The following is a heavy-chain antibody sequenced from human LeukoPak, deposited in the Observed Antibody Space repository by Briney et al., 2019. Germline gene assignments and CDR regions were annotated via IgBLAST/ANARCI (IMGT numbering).Heavy chain of an antibody. CDR1: GFTFSNSW. CDR3: ATYSILNAREFRY. D-gene: IGHD4-11*01. J-gene: IGHJ1*01. V-gene: IGHV3-7*03. CDR2: VQHIGGET. Sequence: GSLRLSCAGSGFTFSNSWMGWVRQAPGKGLEWVANVQHIGGETYYVDSVKGRFTISRDNAKNSVYLQMNSLGADDTAVYYCATYSILNAREFRYWGQGTLITVTS.